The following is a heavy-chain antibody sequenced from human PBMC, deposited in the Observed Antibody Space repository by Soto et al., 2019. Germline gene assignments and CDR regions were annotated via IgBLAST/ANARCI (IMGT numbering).Heavy chain of an antibody. D-gene: IGHD3-22*01. CDR2: IYHSGST. V-gene: IGHV4-30-2*01. Sequence: PSETLSLTCAVSGGSISSGGYSWSWIRQPPGKGLEWIGYIYHSGSTYYNPSLKSRVTIPVDRSKNQFSLKVRSVTAEDTVVYFCWRRRIWYYDRSGFFDSWGQGPLVTVSS. J-gene: IGHJ5*01. CDR3: WRRRIWYYDRSGFFDS. CDR1: GGSISSGGYS.